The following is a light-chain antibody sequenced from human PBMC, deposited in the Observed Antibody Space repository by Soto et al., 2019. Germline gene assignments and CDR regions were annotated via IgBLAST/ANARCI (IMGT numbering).Light chain of an antibody. CDR2: GAS. CDR3: QQTDTFVSMT. V-gene: IGKV1D-12*01. CDR1: QGISTW. Sequence: DIQMTQSPSSVSASVGDTVTITCRASQGISTWLAWYQQKPGRAPKLLIFGASNLQSGVPSRFSGSGSGTEFTLTISNLQPEDFATYYCQQTDTFVSMTFGQGTRVE. J-gene: IGKJ5*01.